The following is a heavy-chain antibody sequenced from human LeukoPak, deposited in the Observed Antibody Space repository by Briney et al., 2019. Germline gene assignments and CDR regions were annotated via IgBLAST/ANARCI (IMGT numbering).Heavy chain of an antibody. Sequence: SETLSLTCTVSAYSISSGYDWGWIRQPPGKGLTWIGSIYHSGSTYYNPSLKSRVTISVATSKNQFSLNLNSVTAADTAVYYCARLTAQWLRFVHAFDIWGQGTMVTVSS. D-gene: IGHD5-12*01. CDR1: AYSISSGYD. CDR2: IYHSGST. V-gene: IGHV4-38-2*02. J-gene: IGHJ3*02. CDR3: ARLTAQWLRFVHAFDI.